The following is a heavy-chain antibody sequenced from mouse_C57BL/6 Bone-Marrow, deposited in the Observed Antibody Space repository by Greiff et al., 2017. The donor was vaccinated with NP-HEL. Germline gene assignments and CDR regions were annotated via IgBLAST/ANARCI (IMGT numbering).Heavy chain of an antibody. Sequence: EVHLVESGGGLVQPGGSLKLSCAASGFTFSDYYMYWVRQTPEKRLEWVAYISNGGGSTYYPDTVKGRFTISRDNAKNTLYLQMSRLKSEDTAMYYCARESSNYAWFAYWGQGTLVTVSA. CDR2: ISNGGGST. V-gene: IGHV5-12*01. J-gene: IGHJ3*01. CDR1: GFTFSDYY. CDR3: ARESSNYAWFAY. D-gene: IGHD2-5*01.